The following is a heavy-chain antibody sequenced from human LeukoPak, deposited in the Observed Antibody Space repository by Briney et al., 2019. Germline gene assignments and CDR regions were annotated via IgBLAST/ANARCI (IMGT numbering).Heavy chain of an antibody. CDR1: GYSISSGYY. D-gene: IGHD3-22*01. CDR3: ASGYYYDSSGSDAFDI. Sequence: SEALSLTCTDSGYSISSGYYWGWIRQPPGKGLEWIGSIYHSGSTYYNPSLKSRVTISVDTSKNQFSLKLSSVTAADTAVYYCASGYYYDSSGSDAFDIWGQGTMVTVSS. CDR2: IYHSGST. J-gene: IGHJ3*02. V-gene: IGHV4-38-2*02.